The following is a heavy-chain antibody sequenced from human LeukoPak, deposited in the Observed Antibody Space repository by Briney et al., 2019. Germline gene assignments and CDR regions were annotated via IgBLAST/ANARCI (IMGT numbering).Heavy chain of an antibody. CDR2: IYHSGST. CDR3: ARERGSDMDV. CDR1: GYSISSGYY. Sequence: PSETLSLTCTVSGYSISSGYYWGWIRQPPGKGLEWIGSIYHSGSTYYNPSLKSRVTISVDTSKNQFSLKLSSVTAADTAVYYCARERGSDMDVWGKGTTVTVSS. J-gene: IGHJ6*03. V-gene: IGHV4-38-2*02.